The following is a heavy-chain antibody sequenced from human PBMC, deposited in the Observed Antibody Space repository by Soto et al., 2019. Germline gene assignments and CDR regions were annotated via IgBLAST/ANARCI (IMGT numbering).Heavy chain of an antibody. D-gene: IGHD1-26*01. CDR3: AKDGNSGSYYLFDY. Sequence: EVQLVESGGVVVQPGGSLRLSCAASGFTFDDYTMHWVRQAPGKGLEWVSLISWDGGSTYYADSVKGRFTISRDNSKNSLYLQMNSLRTEDTALYYSAKDGNSGSYYLFDYWGQGTLVTVSS. CDR1: GFTFDDYT. CDR2: ISWDGGST. J-gene: IGHJ4*02. V-gene: IGHV3-43*01.